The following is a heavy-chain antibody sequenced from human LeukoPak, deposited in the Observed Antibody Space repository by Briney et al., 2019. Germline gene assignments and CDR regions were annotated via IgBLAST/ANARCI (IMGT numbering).Heavy chain of an antibody. D-gene: IGHD6-19*01. Sequence: GASVKVSCKASGYTFISHYMHWVRQAPGQGLEWMGIINPGGGSTSYAQKFQGRVTMTRGTSTSTVYMELSSLRSEDTAVYYCASDGYSSGWYVLDYWGQGTLVTVSS. V-gene: IGHV1-46*01. CDR3: ASDGYSSGWYVLDY. CDR1: GYTFISHY. CDR2: INPGGGST. J-gene: IGHJ4*02.